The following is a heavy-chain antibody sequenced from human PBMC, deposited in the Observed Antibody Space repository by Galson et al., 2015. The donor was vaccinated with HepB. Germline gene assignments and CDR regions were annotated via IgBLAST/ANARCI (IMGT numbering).Heavy chain of an antibody. D-gene: IGHD6-19*01. CDR3: AREAPSSGWRNDDY. J-gene: IGHJ4*02. CDR1: GYTFTSYD. Sequence: SVKVSCKASGYTFTSYDINWVRQATGQGLEWMGWMNPNSGNTGYAQKFQGRVTMTRNTSISTAYMELSSLRSEDTAVYYCAREAPSSGWRNDDYWGQGTLVTVSS. V-gene: IGHV1-8*01. CDR2: MNPNSGNT.